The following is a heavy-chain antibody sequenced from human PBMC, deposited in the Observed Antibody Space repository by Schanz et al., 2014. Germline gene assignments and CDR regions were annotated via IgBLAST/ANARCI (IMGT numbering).Heavy chain of an antibody. CDR3: AKGKSEVRGIILDY. CDR2: ISGSSENT. Sequence: AQLVESGGGVVQPGRSLRLSCATSGLNFDYYGMNWVRQAPGKGLEWVATISGSSENTYYADSVKGRVTISRDNSRNTLLLQMRNLRADDTALYYCAKGKSEVRGIILDYWGQGTMVVVSS. V-gene: IGHV3-23*04. J-gene: IGHJ4*02. CDR1: GLNFDYYG. D-gene: IGHD3-10*01.